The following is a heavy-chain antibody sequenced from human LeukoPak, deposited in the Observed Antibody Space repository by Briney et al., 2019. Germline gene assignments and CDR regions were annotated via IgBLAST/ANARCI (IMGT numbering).Heavy chain of an antibody. J-gene: IGHJ4*02. V-gene: IGHV3-33*01. Sequence: GGSLRLSCAASGFTFSSYGMHWVRQAPGKGLEWVAVIWYDGSNTYYADSVKGRFTISRDNSKNTLYVQMNSLRVEDTAVYCCARDRFCSTTSCYPGFFDYWGQGTLVTVSS. CDR2: IWYDGSNT. CDR3: ARDRFCSTTSCYPGFFDY. D-gene: IGHD2-2*01. CDR1: GFTFSSYG.